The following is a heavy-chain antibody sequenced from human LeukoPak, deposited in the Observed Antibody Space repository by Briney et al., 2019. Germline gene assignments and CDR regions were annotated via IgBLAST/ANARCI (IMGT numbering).Heavy chain of an antibody. Sequence: ASVKVSCKASGYTFTGYYMHWVRQAPGQRLEWMGWINPNSGGTNSAQKFQGRVTMTRDMSTSTAYMELSSLRSEDTAVYYCASSSSGYYVDYWGQGTLVTVSS. CDR3: ASSSSGYYVDY. J-gene: IGHJ4*02. CDR2: INPNSGGT. CDR1: GYTFTGYY. V-gene: IGHV1-2*02. D-gene: IGHD3-22*01.